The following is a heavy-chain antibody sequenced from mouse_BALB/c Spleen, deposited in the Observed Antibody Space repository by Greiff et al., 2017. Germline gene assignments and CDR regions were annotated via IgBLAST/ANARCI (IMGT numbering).Heavy chain of an antibody. CDR1: GFTFSSFG. D-gene: IGHD2-4*01. Sequence: EVQGVESGGGLVQPGGSRKLSCAASGFTFSSFGMHWVRQAPEKGLEWVAYISSGSSTIYYADTVKGRFTISRDNPKNTLFLQMTSLRSEDTAMYYCASGYDFFYAMDYWGQGTSVTVSS. J-gene: IGHJ4*01. CDR2: ISSGSSTI. V-gene: IGHV5-17*02. CDR3: ASGYDFFYAMDY.